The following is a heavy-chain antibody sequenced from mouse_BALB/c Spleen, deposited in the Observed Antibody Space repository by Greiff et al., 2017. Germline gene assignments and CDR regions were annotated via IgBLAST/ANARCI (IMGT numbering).Heavy chain of an antibody. CDR2: IDPANGNT. CDR1: GFNIKDTY. J-gene: IGHJ1*01. V-gene: IGHV14-3*02. Sequence: VQLQQSGAELVKPGALVQLSCKASGFNIKDTYMHWVKLRPEQGREWIGRIDPANGNTKYDPKFKGKATIPADTSSNTAYLQLSNLTSADTAVKYIVRSDYDYDCYFDDWGEGTAVTVSS. D-gene: IGHD2-4*01. CDR3: VRSDYDYDCYFDD.